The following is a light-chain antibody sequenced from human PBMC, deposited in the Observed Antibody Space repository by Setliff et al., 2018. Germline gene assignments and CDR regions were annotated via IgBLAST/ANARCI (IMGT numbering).Light chain of an antibody. CDR1: SSNIGNYY. J-gene: IGLJ1*01. Sequence: QSVLMQPPSVSAAPGQKVTISCSGSSSNIGNYYVSWYRKLPGTAPKLLIYANDRRPSGIPDRISGSKSGTSATLDITGLQTGDEADYFCGAWDRTLNVFVFGTGTKVTVL. V-gene: IGLV1-51*01. CDR2: AND. CDR3: GAWDRTLNVFV.